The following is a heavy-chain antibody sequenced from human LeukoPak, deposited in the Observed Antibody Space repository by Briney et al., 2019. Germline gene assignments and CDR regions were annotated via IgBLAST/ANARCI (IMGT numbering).Heavy chain of an antibody. CDR3: STYRRHRYVNLAY. CDR2: VAPYNGNT. CDR1: GFTFGSYG. Sequence: ASVTVSCKASGFTFGSYGISWVRQAPRPGLEWMGWVAPYNGNTNSAQQLHGRVTLTADTSTSTAYMELWSVRSDDTAVYYCSTYRRHRYVNLAYWGQGTLVTVSS. D-gene: IGHD2-15*01. V-gene: IGHV1-18*01. J-gene: IGHJ4*02.